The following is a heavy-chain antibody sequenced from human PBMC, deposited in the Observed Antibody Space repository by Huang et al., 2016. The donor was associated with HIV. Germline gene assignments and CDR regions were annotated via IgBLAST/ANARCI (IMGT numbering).Heavy chain of an antibody. J-gene: IGHJ4*02. CDR3: ARGRGSSWSLFDT. V-gene: IGHV4-34*02. CDR1: GESLSDFF. CDR2: INQSGIT. Sequence: QVQLEQWGARLLKPSETLSLTCAVYGESLSDFFWSWIRQPPGKGLEWIGEINQSGITIYNPSLKSRVTIAVDTSKKQFSLKLKAVTAADTSMYYCARGRGSSWSLFDTWGQGSLVTVFS. D-gene: IGHD6-13*01.